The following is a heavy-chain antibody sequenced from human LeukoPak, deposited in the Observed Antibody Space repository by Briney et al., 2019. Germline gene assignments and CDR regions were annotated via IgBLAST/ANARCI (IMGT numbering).Heavy chain of an antibody. CDR1: GYTFTSYD. V-gene: IGHV1-8*01. J-gene: IGHJ4*02. D-gene: IGHD4-11*01. CDR2: MNPNSGNT. CDR3: ARESDYSNNVDY. Sequence: ASVKVSCKASGYTFTSYDINWVRQATGQGLEWMGWMNPNSGNTGYAQKFQGRVTMTRNTSISTAYMELSSLRSEDTAVYYCARESDYSNNVDYWGQGTLVTVSS.